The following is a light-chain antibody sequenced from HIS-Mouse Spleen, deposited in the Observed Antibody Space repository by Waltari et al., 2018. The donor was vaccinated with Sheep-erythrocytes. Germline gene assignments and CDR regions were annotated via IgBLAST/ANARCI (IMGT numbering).Light chain of an antibody. V-gene: IGKV1-12*01. CDR2: AAS. Sequence: DIQMTQSPSSVSASVGDRVTITCRASQGISSWLAWYQQKPGKAPKLLIYAASSLQSGVPSRFSGSGSGTDFTLKISRVEAEDVGVYYCMQALQTPIFTFGPGTKVDSK. CDR1: QGISSW. J-gene: IGKJ3*01. CDR3: MQALQTPIFT.